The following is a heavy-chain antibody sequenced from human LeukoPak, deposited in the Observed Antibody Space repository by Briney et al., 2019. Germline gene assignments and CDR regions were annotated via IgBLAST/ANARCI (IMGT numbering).Heavy chain of an antibody. Sequence: ASVKVSCKASGYTFTSYDINWVRQATGQGLEWMGWMNPNSGDTNYAQKFQGRVTMTRDTSISTAYMELSRLRSDDTAAYYCARDRTRYYYYSYMDVWGKGAAVTISS. CDR1: GYTFTSYD. J-gene: IGHJ6*03. V-gene: IGHV1-2*02. D-gene: IGHD1-14*01. CDR2: MNPNSGDT. CDR3: ARDRTRYYYYSYMDV.